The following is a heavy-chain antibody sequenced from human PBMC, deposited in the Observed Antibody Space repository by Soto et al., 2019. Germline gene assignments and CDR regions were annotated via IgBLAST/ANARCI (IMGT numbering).Heavy chain of an antibody. CDR2: ISGSGGST. Sequence: GGSLRLSCAASGFTFSSYAMSWVRQAPGKGLEWVSAISGSGGSTYYADSVKGRFTISRDNSKNTLYLQMNSLRAEDTAVYYCAKDGGYCSSTSCYVSGDYWGQGTLVTVSS. CDR3: AKDGGYCSSTSCYVSGDY. CDR1: GFTFSSYA. J-gene: IGHJ4*02. D-gene: IGHD2-2*01. V-gene: IGHV3-23*01.